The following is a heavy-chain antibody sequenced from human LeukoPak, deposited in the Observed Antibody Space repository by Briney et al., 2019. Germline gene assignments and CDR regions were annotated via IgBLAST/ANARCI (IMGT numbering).Heavy chain of an antibody. Sequence: SETLSLTCAVYGGSFSGYYWSWIRQPPGKGLEWIGEINHSGSTNYNPSLKSRVTISVDTSKNQFSLKLSSVTAADTAVYYCARQWELTGGLDYWGQGTLVTVSS. CDR3: ARQWELTGGLDY. CDR1: GGSFSGYY. CDR2: INHSGST. J-gene: IGHJ4*02. V-gene: IGHV4-34*01. D-gene: IGHD1-26*01.